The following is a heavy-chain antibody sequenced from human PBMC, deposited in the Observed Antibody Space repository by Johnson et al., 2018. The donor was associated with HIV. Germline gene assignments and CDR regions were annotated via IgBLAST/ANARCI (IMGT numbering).Heavy chain of an antibody. CDR3: ARTQVYSSSRDDAFDI. D-gene: IGHD6-13*01. CDR2: IYSGGST. V-gene: IGHV3-66*02. CDR1: GFTFSNAW. J-gene: IGHJ3*02. Sequence: EVQLVESGGGLVQPGGSLRLSCAASGFTFSNAWMSWVRQAPGKGLEWVSVIYSGGSTYYADSVKGRFTISRDNSKNTLYLQMSGLRIEDTAEYYCARTQVYSSSRDDAFDIWGQGTMVTVSS.